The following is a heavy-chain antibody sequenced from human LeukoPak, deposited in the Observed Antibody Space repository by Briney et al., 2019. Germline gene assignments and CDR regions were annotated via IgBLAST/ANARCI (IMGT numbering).Heavy chain of an antibody. D-gene: IGHD1-26*01. V-gene: IGHV3-23*01. J-gene: IGHJ6*02. CDR3: AKGEGALGYYYYGMDV. CDR1: GFTFSSYA. Sequence: GGSLRLSCAASGFTFSSYAMSWVRQAPGKGLEWVSAISGSGGSTYYADSVKGRFTISRDNSKNTLYLQMNSPRAEDTAVYYCAKGEGALGYYYYGMDVWGQGTTVTVSS. CDR2: ISGSGGST.